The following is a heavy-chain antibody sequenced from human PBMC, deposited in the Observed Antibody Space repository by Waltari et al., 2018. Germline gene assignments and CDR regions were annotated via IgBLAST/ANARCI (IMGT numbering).Heavy chain of an antibody. CDR3: ARAVAGPNWFDP. CDR1: GYSISSGYY. V-gene: IGHV4-38-2*01. J-gene: IGHJ5*02. Sequence: QVQLQESGPGLVKPSETLSLTCAVSGYSISSGYYWGWTRQPPGKGLEWMGSIYHSGSTYYNSSLKSRVTISVDTSKKQFSLKLSSVTAADTAVYYCARAVAGPNWFDPWGQGTLVTVSS. D-gene: IGHD6-19*01. CDR2: IYHSGST.